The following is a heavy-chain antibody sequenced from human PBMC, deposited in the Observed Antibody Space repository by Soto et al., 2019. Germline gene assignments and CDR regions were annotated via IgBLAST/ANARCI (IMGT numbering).Heavy chain of an antibody. Sequence: QEQLVESGGGVVQPGRSLRLSCAASGFSFRNYGIHWVRQAPGKGLDWVAVIWYDGSKRYYADSVRGRFTISRDNSGKTVHLQMDSLRAEDTAVYYCARGGGSGVHRSCLDVWGLGTTVVVS. V-gene: IGHV3-33*01. J-gene: IGHJ3*01. CDR1: GFSFRNYG. CDR2: IWYDGSKR. CDR3: ARGGGSGVHRSCLDV. D-gene: IGHD6-19*01.